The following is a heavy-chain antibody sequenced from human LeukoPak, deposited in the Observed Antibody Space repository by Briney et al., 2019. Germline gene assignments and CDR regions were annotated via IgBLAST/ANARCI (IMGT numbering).Heavy chain of an antibody. V-gene: IGHV1-2*04. CDR3: ARDQEPFDYGDYKGYYGMDV. CDR1: GYTFTGYY. CDR2: INPNSGGT. D-gene: IGHD4-17*01. Sequence: ASVKVSCKASGYTFTGYYMHWVRQAPGQGLGWMGWINPNSGGTNYAQKFQGWVTMTRDTSISTAYMELSRLRSDDTAVYYCARDQEPFDYGDYKGYYGMDVWGQGTTVTVSS. J-gene: IGHJ6*02.